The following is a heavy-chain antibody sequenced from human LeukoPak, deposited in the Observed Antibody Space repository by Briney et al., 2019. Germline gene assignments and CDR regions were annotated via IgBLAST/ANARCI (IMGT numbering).Heavy chain of an antibody. Sequence: ASVKVSCKASGYTFTSYDINWVRQATGQGLEWMGWMNPNSGNTGYAQKFQGRVTITRNTSISTAYMGLSSLRSEDTAVYYCARGLTIFGVVTNAFDIWGQGTMVTVSS. CDR1: GYTFTSYD. D-gene: IGHD3-3*01. CDR3: ARGLTIFGVVTNAFDI. V-gene: IGHV1-8*03. J-gene: IGHJ3*02. CDR2: MNPNSGNT.